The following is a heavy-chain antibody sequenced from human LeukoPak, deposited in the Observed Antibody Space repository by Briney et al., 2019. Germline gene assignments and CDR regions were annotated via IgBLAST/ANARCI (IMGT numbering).Heavy chain of an antibody. Sequence: ASVKVSCKASGYTFTGYYMHWVRQAPGQGLEWMGWINPNSGGTNYAQKFRGWVAMTRDTSISTAYMELSRLRSDDTAVYYCARDRGATVTTYYFDYWGQGTLVTASS. CDR1: GYTFTGYY. V-gene: IGHV1-2*04. CDR2: INPNSGGT. CDR3: ARDRGATVTTYYFDY. J-gene: IGHJ4*02. D-gene: IGHD4-17*01.